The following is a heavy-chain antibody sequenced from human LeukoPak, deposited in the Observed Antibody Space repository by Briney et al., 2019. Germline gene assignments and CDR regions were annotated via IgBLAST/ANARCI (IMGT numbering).Heavy chain of an antibody. J-gene: IGHJ4*02. CDR2: ISWNSGSI. CDR1: GFTFDDYA. Sequence: GGSLRLSCAASGFTFDDYAMHWVRQAPGKGLEWVSGISWNSGSIGYADSVKGRFTISRDNAKNSLYLQMNSLRAEDTALYYCAKGRAYDILTGYLFDYWGQGTLVTVSS. CDR3: AKGRAYDILTGYLFDY. D-gene: IGHD3-9*01. V-gene: IGHV3-9*01.